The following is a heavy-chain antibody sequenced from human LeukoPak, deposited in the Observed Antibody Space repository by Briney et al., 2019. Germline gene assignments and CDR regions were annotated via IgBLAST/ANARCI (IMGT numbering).Heavy chain of an antibody. Sequence: PGGSLRLSCAASGFTFSNYWMHWVRQAPGKGLVWVSRINSDGINTSYADSVKGRFTISRDNAKNTLNLQMNSLRAEDTAVYYCARGRDGYNLVDAFDIWGQGIMVTVSS. CDR3: ARGRDGYNLVDAFDI. D-gene: IGHD5-24*01. CDR2: INSDGINT. V-gene: IGHV3-74*01. J-gene: IGHJ3*02. CDR1: GFTFSNYW.